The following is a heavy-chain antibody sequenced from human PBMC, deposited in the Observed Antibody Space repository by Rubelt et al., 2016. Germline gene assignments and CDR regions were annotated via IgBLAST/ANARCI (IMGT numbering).Heavy chain of an antibody. V-gene: IGHV3-33*01. J-gene: IGHJ4*02. CDR3: ARHVVATIHGMGYFDY. Sequence: HWVRQAPGKGLEWVAVIWYDGSNKYYADSVKGRFTISRDNSKNTLYLQMNSLRAEDTAVYYCARHVVATIHGMGYFDYWGQGTLVTVSS. CDR2: IWYDGSNK. D-gene: IGHD5-24*01.